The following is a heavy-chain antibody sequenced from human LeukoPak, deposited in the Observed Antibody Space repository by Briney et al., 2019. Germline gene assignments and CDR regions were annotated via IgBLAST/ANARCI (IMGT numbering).Heavy chain of an antibody. CDR2: IYYSGST. D-gene: IGHD4-23*01. V-gene: IGHV4-59*01. CDR1: GGSISSYY. Sequence: SETLSLTCTVSGGSISSYYWSWILQPPGKGLEWIGYIYYSGSTNYNPSLKSRVTISVDTSKNQFSLKLSSVTAADTAVYYCARSSEYGGDDYWGQGTLVTVSS. CDR3: ARSSEYGGDDY. J-gene: IGHJ4*02.